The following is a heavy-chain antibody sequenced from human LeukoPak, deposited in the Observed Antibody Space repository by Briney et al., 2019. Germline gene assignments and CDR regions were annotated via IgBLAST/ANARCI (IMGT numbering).Heavy chain of an antibody. CDR3: AKRSGPNSGPFDS. CDR2: VRKDATEK. Sequence: GGSLTLSCAASGFIFTEYGMYWVRQAPGKGLEWVAFVRKDATEKKYADSVEGRFTISRDDSENTVYLKMNNLSVDDTAVYYCAKRSGPNSGPFDSWGQGTPVTVSS. D-gene: IGHD1-1*01. J-gene: IGHJ4*02. V-gene: IGHV3-30*02. CDR1: GFIFTEYG.